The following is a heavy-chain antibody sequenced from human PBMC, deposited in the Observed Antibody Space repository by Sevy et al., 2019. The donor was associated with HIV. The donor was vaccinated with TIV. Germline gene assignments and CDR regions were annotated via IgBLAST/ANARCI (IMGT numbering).Heavy chain of an antibody. CDR3: VREGLGGFSYSLDC. CDR2: MKEDGSEK. V-gene: IGHV3-7*01. D-gene: IGHD5-18*01. J-gene: IGHJ4*02. Sequence: GGSLRLSCAASGFTFSSYWMSWVRQAPGKGLEWVATMKEDGSEKSYVDSVKGRFAISRDNAKNSLYLQMNSLRVDDTALYYCVREGLGGFSYSLDCWGQGTLVTVS. CDR1: GFTFSSYW.